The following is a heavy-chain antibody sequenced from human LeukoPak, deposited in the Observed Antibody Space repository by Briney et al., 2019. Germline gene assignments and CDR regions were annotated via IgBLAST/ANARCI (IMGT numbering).Heavy chain of an antibody. CDR3: ARPSMIVVVPDAFDS. D-gene: IGHD3-22*01. CDR2: IYPGDSDT. Sequence: GESLKISCKASGYKFTRYWIGWVRQMPGKGLEWVGIIYPGDSDTRYSPSFQGQVTISADKSSSTAYLQWSSLKASDTAMYYCARPSMIVVVPDAFDSWGQGTMVTVSS. CDR1: GYKFTRYW. J-gene: IGHJ3*02. V-gene: IGHV5-51*01.